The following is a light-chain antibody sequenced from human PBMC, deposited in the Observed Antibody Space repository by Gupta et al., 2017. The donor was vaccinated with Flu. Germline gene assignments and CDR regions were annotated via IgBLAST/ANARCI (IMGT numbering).Light chain of an antibody. Sequence: ITISCTGASGDVGSDNLVYWFHHHPGKAPNLMIYEVSKRPSVVADRFSGSKSGKPASLTTAGPQAEDDADYYSCSYALGNCLLFGAGTKLNVL. CDR2: EVS. J-gene: IGLJ2*01. CDR3: CSYALGNCLL. V-gene: IGLV2-23*02. CDR1: SGDVGSDNL.